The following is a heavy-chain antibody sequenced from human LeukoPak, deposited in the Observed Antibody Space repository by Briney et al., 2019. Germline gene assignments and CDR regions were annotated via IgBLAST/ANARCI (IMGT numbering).Heavy chain of an antibody. D-gene: IGHD1-1*01. V-gene: IGHV3-21*01. Sequence: GGSLRLSCAASGFTFSSYTMHWICQAPGKGLEWVSSISGSNSYIFYADSVKGRFTVSRDNAKDSLYLQMNSLGAEDTAVYYCARALTTLTYEGYWGQGTLVTVSS. J-gene: IGHJ4*02. CDR1: GFTFSSYT. CDR3: ARALTTLTYEGY. CDR2: ISGSNSYI.